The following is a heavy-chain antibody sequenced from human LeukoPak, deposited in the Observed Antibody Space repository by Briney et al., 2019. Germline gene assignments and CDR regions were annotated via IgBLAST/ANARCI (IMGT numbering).Heavy chain of an antibody. J-gene: IGHJ4*02. CDR1: GYTFTGYN. CDR3: ARVRAAAADY. CDR2: INPNSGGT. Sequence: GASVKVSCKASGYTFTGYNLHWDRQAPGQGLEWMGWINPNSGGTNYAQKFQGRVTMTRDTSISTAYMELSRLRSDDTAVYYCARVRAAAADYWGQGTLVTVSS. D-gene: IGHD6-13*01. V-gene: IGHV1-2*02.